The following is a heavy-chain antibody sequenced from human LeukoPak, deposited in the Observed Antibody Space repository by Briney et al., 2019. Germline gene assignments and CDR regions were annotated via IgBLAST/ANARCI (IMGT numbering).Heavy chain of an antibody. Sequence: PGGSLRLSCAASGFTFSSYSMNWVRQAPGKGLEWVSSISSSSSYIYYADSVKGRFTISRDNAKNSLYLRMNSLRAEDTAVYYCARVVSSSWSKNWFDPWGQGTLVTVSS. D-gene: IGHD6-13*01. CDR2: ISSSSSYI. V-gene: IGHV3-21*01. CDR3: ARVVSSSWSKNWFDP. CDR1: GFTFSSYS. J-gene: IGHJ5*02.